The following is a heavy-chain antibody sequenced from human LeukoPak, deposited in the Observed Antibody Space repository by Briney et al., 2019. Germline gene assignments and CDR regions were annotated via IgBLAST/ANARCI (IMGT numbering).Heavy chain of an antibody. V-gene: IGHV3-30*18. D-gene: IGHD3-3*01. CDR3: AKDRGYYDFWSGYYGHYYGMDV. Sequence: GRSLRLSCAASGFTFSSYGMHWVRQAPGKGLEWVAVISYDGSNKYYADSVKGRFTISRDSSKNTLYLQMNSLRAEDTAVYYCAKDRGYYDFWSGYYGHYYGMDVWGQGTTVTVSS. J-gene: IGHJ6*02. CDR2: ISYDGSNK. CDR1: GFTFSSYG.